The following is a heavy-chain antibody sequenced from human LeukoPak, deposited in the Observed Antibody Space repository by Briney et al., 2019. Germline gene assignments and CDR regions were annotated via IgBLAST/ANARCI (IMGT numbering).Heavy chain of an antibody. CDR2: IYYSGST. D-gene: IGHD3-22*01. Sequence: PSETLSLTCTVSGGSISSYYWSWIRQPPGKGLEWIGYIYYSGSTNYNPSLKSRVTISVDTSKNQFSLKLSSVTAADTAVYYCARVYYYDSSGYYYFDDWGQGTLVTVSS. CDR1: GGSISSYY. V-gene: IGHV4-59*01. J-gene: IGHJ4*02. CDR3: ARVYYYDSSGYYYFDD.